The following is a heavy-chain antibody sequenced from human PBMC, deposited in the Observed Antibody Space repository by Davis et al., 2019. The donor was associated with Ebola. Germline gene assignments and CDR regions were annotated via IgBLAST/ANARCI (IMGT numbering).Heavy chain of an antibody. D-gene: IGHD2/OR15-2a*01. CDR1: GFAFRAAA. Sequence: GESLKISCAASGFAFRAAAIHWVRQAPGKGLEWVGRIRGITRNYATAYAESVKGRFTISRDDSKDTAYLQMTRLKTGDAAVYYCTTLIDFWGQGTLVTVSS. CDR3: TTLIDF. V-gene: IGHV3-73*01. J-gene: IGHJ4*02. CDR2: IRGITRNYAT.